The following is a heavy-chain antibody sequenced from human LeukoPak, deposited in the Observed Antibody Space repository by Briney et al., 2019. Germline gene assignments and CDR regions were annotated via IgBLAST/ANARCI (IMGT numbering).Heavy chain of an antibody. J-gene: IGHJ6*02. D-gene: IGHD5-18*01. CDR1: GYTFTGYY. V-gene: IGHV1-2*06. CDR2: INPNSGGT. CDR3: AREVDTAMVTGYYYYGMDV. Sequence: GASVKVSCKASGYTFTGYYMHWVRQAPGQGLEWMGRINPNSGGTNYAQKFQGRVTMTRDTSISTAYMELSSLRSEDTAVYYCAREVDTAMVTGYYYYGMDVWGQGTTVTVSS.